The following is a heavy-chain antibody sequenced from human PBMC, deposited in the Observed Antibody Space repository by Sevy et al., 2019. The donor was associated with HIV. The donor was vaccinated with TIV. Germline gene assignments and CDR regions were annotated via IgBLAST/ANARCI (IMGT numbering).Heavy chain of an antibody. CDR2: IYPADSDT. V-gene: IGHV5-51*01. D-gene: IGHD4-17*01. J-gene: IGHJ4*02. CDR1: GYSFTSYW. CDR3: ARRSPMTTVIDY. Sequence: GESLKISCKGSGYSFTSYWIGWVRQMPGKGLEWMGNIYPADSDTRYSPSFQGQVTIPADKSISTAYLQWSSLKASDTAMYYCARRSPMTTVIDYWGQGTLVTVSS.